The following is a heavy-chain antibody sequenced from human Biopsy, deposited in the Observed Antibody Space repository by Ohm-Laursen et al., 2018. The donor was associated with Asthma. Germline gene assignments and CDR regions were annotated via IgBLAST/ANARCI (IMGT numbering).Heavy chain of an antibody. J-gene: IGHJ3*01. CDR1: GFAFSNYP. CDR2: IRPGQPDI. D-gene: IGHD3-22*01. V-gene: IGHV3-23*01. Sequence: SLRLSCAASGFAFSNYPMSWARQAPGKRLAWVGTIRPGQPDIDYEPPVRGRFFISRDDSKNTLYLDMTSLRAEDTAVYYCVKDTLIDSKNYYTFEVWGQGTMVTVSS. CDR3: VKDTLIDSKNYYTFEV.